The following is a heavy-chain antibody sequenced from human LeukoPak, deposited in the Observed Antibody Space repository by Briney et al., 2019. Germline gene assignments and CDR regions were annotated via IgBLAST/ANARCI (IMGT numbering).Heavy chain of an antibody. CDR1: GGSFSGYY. V-gene: IGHV4-34*01. J-gene: IGHJ4*02. CDR3: ARGREAYNILL. Sequence: SETLSLTCAVYGGSFSGYYWSWIRQPPGKGLEWIGEINHSGSTNYNPSLKSRVTISVDTSKNQFSLKLSSVTAADTAVYYCARGREAYNILLWGQGTLVTVSS. CDR2: INHSGST. D-gene: IGHD2-15*01.